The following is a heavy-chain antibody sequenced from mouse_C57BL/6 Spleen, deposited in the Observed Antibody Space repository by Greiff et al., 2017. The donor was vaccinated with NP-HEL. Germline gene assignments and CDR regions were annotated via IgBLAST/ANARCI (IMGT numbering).Heavy chain of an antibody. CDR1: GYTFTSYW. D-gene: IGHD4-1*01. V-gene: IGHV1-59*01. Sequence: QVQLQQPGAELVRPGTSVKLSCKASGYTFTSYWMHWVKQRPGQGLEWIGVIDPSDSYTNYNQKFKGKATLTVYTSSSTAYMQLSSLTSEDSAVYYCARELGGTDAMDYWGQGTSVTVSS. CDR3: ARELGGTDAMDY. CDR2: IDPSDSYT. J-gene: IGHJ4*01.